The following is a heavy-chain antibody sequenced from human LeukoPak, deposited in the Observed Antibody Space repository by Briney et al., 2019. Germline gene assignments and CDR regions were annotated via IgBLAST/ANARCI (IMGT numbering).Heavy chain of an antibody. Sequence: ASVKVSCKASGYTFTSYGISWVRQAPVQGLEWMGWISAYNGNTNYAQKLQGRVTMTTDTSTSTAYMELRSLRSDDTAVYYCARGTSYSSSWSFDYWGQGTLVTVSS. V-gene: IGHV1-18*01. D-gene: IGHD6-13*01. CDR3: ARGTSYSSSWSFDY. J-gene: IGHJ4*02. CDR1: GYTFTSYG. CDR2: ISAYNGNT.